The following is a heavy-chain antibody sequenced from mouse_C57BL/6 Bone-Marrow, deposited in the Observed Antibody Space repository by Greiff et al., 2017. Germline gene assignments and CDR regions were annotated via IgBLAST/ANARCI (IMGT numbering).Heavy chain of an antibody. D-gene: IGHD5-1*01. J-gene: IGHJ3*01. CDR1: GFTFSDYY. V-gene: IGHV5-12*01. Sequence: EVHLVESGGGLVQPGGSLKLSCAASGFTFSDYYMYWVRQTPEKRLEWVAYISNGGGSTYYPDTVKGRFTISRDNAKNTLYLQMSRLKSEDTAMYYCARHSTLAYWGQGTLVTVSA. CDR2: ISNGGGST. CDR3: ARHSTLAY.